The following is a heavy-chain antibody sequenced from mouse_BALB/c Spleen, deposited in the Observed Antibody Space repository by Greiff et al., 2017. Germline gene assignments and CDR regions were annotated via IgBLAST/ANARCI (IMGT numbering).Heavy chain of an antibody. D-gene: IGHD1-2*01. CDR3: AKHFTTASDY. Sequence: VQRVESGAELMKPGASVKISCKATGYTFSSYWIEWVKQRPGHGLEWIGEILPGSGSTYYNEKFKGKATFTADTSSNTAYMQLSSLTSEDSAVYYCAKHFTTASDYWGQGTSVTVSS. CDR1: GYTFSSYW. J-gene: IGHJ4*01. V-gene: IGHV1-9*01. CDR2: ILPGSGST.